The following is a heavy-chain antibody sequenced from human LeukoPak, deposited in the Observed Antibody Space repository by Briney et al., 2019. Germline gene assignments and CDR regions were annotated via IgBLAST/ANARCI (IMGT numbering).Heavy chain of an antibody. J-gene: IGHJ6*03. CDR1: GFTFSSYS. Sequence: PGGSLRLSCAASGFTFSSYSMNWVRQAPGKGLEWVSYISSSSSTIYYADSVKGRFTISRDNAKNSLYLQMNSLRAEDTAVYYCARDEVSRRGVIIPWYMDVWGKGTTVTVSS. D-gene: IGHD3-10*01. V-gene: IGHV3-48*01. CDR3: ARDEVSRRGVIIPWYMDV. CDR2: ISSSSSTI.